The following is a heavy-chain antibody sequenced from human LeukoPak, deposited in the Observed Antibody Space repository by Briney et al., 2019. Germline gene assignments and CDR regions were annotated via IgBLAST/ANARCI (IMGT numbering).Heavy chain of an antibody. J-gene: IGHJ4*02. D-gene: IGHD3-22*01. CDR2: INPSGGST. CDR3: ARVDIRHERTYYYDSSGYYVDY. V-gene: IGHV1-46*01. Sequence: ASVKVSCKASGYTFTSYYMHWVRQAPGQGLEWMGIINPSGGSTSYAQKFQGRVTMTRDTSTSTVYMELSSLRSEDTAVYYCARVDIRHERTYYYDSSGYYVDYWGEGTLVTVSS. CDR1: GYTFTSYY.